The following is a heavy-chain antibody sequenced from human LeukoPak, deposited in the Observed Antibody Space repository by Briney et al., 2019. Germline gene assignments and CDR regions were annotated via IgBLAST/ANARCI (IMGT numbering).Heavy chain of an antibody. J-gene: IGHJ4*02. CDR3: ARSSFGYSYDY. CDR1: GGSFSGYY. D-gene: IGHD5-18*01. Sequence: KPSETLSLTYAVYGGSFSGYYWSWIRQPPGKGLEWIGEINHSGSTNYNPSLKSRVTISVDTSKNQFSLKLSSVTAADTAVYYCARSSFGYSYDYWGQGTLVTVSS. CDR2: INHSGST. V-gene: IGHV4-34*01.